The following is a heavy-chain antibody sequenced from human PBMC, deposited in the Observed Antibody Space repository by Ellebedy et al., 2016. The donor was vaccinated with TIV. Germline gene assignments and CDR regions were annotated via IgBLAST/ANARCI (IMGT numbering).Heavy chain of an antibody. Sequence: SETLSLXXVVYVGSFSGYYWTWIRQSPGKGLEWIGEINESGSTNYNPSLKSRLSMSVDTSKNQFSLKLSSVAAADTAVYYCARGRRWGDYVDYWGQGTLVTVSS. CDR2: INESGST. CDR3: ARGRRWGDYVDY. CDR1: VGSFSGYY. J-gene: IGHJ4*02. D-gene: IGHD3-16*01. V-gene: IGHV4-34*01.